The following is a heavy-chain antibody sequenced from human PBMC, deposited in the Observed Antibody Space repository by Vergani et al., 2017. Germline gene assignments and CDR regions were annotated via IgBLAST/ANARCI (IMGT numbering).Heavy chain of an antibody. CDR2: IDPSDSYT. D-gene: IGHD2-2*01. Sequence: EVQLVQSGAEVTKPGESLRISCKGSGYSFTSYWISWVRQMPGKGLEWMGRIDPSDSYTNYSPSFQGHVTISADKSISTAYLQWSSLKSSDTAMYYCARWLGYCSSTSCSSDGNYYYYYGMDVWGQGTTVTVSS. CDR3: ARWLGYCSSTSCSSDGNYYYYYGMDV. V-gene: IGHV5-10-1*01. CDR1: GYSFTSYW. J-gene: IGHJ6*02.